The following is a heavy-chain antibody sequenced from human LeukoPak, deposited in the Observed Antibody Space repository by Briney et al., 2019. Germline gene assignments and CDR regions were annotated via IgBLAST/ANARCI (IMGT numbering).Heavy chain of an antibody. J-gene: IGHJ6*02. CDR1: GGSISTYY. D-gene: IGHD3-16*01. CDR2: IYYSGST. V-gene: IGHV4-59*01. CDR3: ARGARGNYYYYGMDV. Sequence: PSETLSLTCTVSGGSISTYYWSWIRQPPGKGLEWIGFIYYSGSTNQNPSLRSRVTISVDTSKNQFSLKLSSVTAADTAVYYCARGARGNYYYYGMDVWGQGTTVTVSS.